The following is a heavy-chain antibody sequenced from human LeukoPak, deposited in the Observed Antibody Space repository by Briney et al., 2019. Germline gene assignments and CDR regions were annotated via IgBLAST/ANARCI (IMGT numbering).Heavy chain of an antibody. Sequence: SETLSLTCTVSGGSISSSSYYWGWIRQPPGKGLEGIGSIYYSGSTYYNPSLKSRVTISVYTSKNQFSLKLSSVTAADTAVYYCARPSGSYYLLPHDYWGQGTLVTVSS. J-gene: IGHJ4*02. V-gene: IGHV4-39*01. CDR1: GGSISSSSYY. CDR3: ARPSGSYYLLPHDY. D-gene: IGHD1-26*01. CDR2: IYYSGST.